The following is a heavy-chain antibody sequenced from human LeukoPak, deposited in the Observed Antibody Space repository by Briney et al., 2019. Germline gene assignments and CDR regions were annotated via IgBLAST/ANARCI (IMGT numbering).Heavy chain of an antibody. CDR2: INPRNGGA. D-gene: IGHD2-2*01. J-gene: IGHJ3*02. V-gene: IGHV1-2*02. CDR1: GYVFNAFF. CDR3: WTEGTSGI. Sequence: ATVKASCKASGYVFNAFFAHWVRQAPGQGLEWMGRINPRNGGADYALKFRGRVTMTRDTSISTAYMELSRLRSDDTAMYYCWTEGTSGIWGQGTRVTVSS.